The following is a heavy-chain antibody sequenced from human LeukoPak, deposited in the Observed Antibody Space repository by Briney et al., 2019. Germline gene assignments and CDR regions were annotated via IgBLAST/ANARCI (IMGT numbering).Heavy chain of an antibody. V-gene: IGHV3-30*18. CDR1: GFTFSTYA. J-gene: IGHJ4*02. D-gene: IGHD3-22*01. Sequence: GGSLRLSCAASGFTFSTYAMHWVRQAPGKGLEWVAIISYDGNNKYYADSVKGRFSISRDNSKNTLYLQMNSLRAEDTAVYYCAKDRHYYDSGGYYGYFDYWGQGTLVTVSS. CDR3: AKDRHYYDSGGYYGYFDY. CDR2: ISYDGNNK.